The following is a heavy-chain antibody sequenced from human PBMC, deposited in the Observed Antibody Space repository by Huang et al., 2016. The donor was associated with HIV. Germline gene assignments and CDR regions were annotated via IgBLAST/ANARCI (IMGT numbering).Heavy chain of an antibody. Sequence: QLQLQESGPGLVKPSETLSLSCAVSGGSISTDSYYWGWLRQSPGKGLEWIGSIYSSGTTYYKSSLKRRLTIAVDTSKNQMSLKLRSVTAADTALYYCAKLTCGGDCFRINWYFDLWGRGTLVTVSS. V-gene: IGHV4-39*01. D-gene: IGHD2-21*02. CDR3: AKLTCGGDCFRINWYFDL. CDR1: GGSISTDSYY. CDR2: IYSSGTT. J-gene: IGHJ2*01.